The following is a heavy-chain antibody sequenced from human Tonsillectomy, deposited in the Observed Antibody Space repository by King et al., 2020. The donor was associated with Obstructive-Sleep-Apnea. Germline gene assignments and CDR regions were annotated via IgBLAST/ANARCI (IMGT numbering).Heavy chain of an antibody. CDR1: GGSISTYY. CDR3: AREFQAGYYYYAMDV. J-gene: IGHJ6*02. D-gene: IGHD3-22*01. V-gene: IGHV4-59*01. CDR2: ISYSGST. Sequence: QLQESGPGLVKPSETLSLTCTVSGGSISTYYWSWIRQPPGKGLEWIGYISYSGSTNYNPSLQSRVTISVDTSKNQFSLKLSSMTAADTAVYYCAREFQAGYYYYAMDVWGQGTAVTVSS.